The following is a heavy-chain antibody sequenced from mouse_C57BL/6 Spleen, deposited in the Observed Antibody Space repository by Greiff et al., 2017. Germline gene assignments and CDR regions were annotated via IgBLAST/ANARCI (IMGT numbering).Heavy chain of an antibody. V-gene: IGHV1-14*01. CDR3: ARSGDYYGRSPYWYWDD. J-gene: IGHJ1*03. Sequence: VQLQQSGPELVKPGASVKMSCTASGYTFTSYVMHWVKQKPGQGLEWIGYIYPYNDGTKYNETFKGKATLTSDKSYSTTYMELSSLNTEDSAVYYCARSGDYYGRSPYWYWDDGGTGTTGNVSS. CDR2: IYPYNDGT. CDR1: GYTFTSYV. D-gene: IGHD1-1*01.